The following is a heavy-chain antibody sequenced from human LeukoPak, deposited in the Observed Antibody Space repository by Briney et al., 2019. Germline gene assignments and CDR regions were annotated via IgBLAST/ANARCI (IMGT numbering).Heavy chain of an antibody. D-gene: IGHD6-19*01. V-gene: IGHV3-23*01. CDR2: ISGRGGRT. Sequence: PGGSLRLSCAASGFSFSNYGMSWVRQAPGKGLEWVSGISGRGGRTYYADPVKGRFTISRDNSKNTLYLQMNNLRAEDAAVYYCAKDTTEAVTNSPFFDYWGQGTLVTVSS. CDR1: GFSFSNYG. CDR3: AKDTTEAVTNSPFFDY. J-gene: IGHJ4*02.